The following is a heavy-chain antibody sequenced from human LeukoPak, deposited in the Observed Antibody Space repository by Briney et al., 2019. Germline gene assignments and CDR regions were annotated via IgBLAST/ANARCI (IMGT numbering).Heavy chain of an antibody. V-gene: IGHV3-23*01. CDR1: GFTFGSYA. Sequence: GGSLRLSCAASGFTFGSYAMSWVRQAPGKGLEWVSSISGSGASTYYADSLKGRFTISRDNSHSTVYLQVNNLRVEDTAVYYCAKDYEFWSGYLDHWGQGTLVIVSS. J-gene: IGHJ5*02. D-gene: IGHD3-3*01. CDR3: AKDYEFWSGYLDH. CDR2: ISGSGAST.